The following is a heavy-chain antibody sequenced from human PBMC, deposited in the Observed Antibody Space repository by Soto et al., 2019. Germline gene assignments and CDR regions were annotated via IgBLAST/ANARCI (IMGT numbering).Heavy chain of an antibody. J-gene: IGHJ5*02. Sequence: PGGSLRLSCAASGFTFSSYAMSWVRQAPGKGLEWVSAISGSGGSTYYADSVKGRFTISRDNSKNTLYLQMNSLRAEDTAVYYCAKDRYDSSGYYPSEYNWFEPWGQGTLVTVSS. V-gene: IGHV3-23*01. CDR3: AKDRYDSSGYYPSEYNWFEP. CDR2: ISGSGGST. CDR1: GFTFSSYA. D-gene: IGHD3-22*01.